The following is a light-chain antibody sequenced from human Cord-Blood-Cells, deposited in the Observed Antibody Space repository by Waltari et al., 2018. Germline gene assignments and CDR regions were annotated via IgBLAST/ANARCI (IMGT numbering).Light chain of an antibody. J-gene: IGLJ2*01. Sequence: QSVLTQPPSVSXAXXXXXTISXTGXSSNIGAGYDVPWYQQLPGTAPKPPIYGNSNRPSGVPDRFSGSKSGTSASLAITGLQAEDEADYYCQSYDSSLSGVVFGGGTKLTVL. V-gene: IGLV1-40*01. CDR1: SSNIGAGYD. CDR3: QSYDSSLSGVV. CDR2: GNS.